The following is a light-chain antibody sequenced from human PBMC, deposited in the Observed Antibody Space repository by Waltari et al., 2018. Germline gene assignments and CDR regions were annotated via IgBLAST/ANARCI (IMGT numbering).Light chain of an antibody. J-gene: IGLJ3*02. Sequence: QSVLTQPPFLSGAPGQTITIPCTGRSPHTGAGPAPTWSQQLPGKAPNLLMVGFSNRPSGVPDRFSGSKSGTAAALAITGLQPEDEADYYGQSYDSRRGGQVVFGGGTKVTVL. V-gene: IGLV1-40*01. CDR1: SPHTGAGPA. CDR3: QSYDSRRGGQVV. CDR2: GFS.